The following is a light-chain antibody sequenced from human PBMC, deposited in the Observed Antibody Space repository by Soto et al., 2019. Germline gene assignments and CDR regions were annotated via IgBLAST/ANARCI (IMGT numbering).Light chain of an antibody. J-gene: IGLJ3*02. CDR1: SSNIGSDF. CDR2: ENN. V-gene: IGLV1-51*02. CDR3: AAWGTRLSGGV. Sequence: QSVLTQPPSVSAAPGQKVTISCSGSSSNIGSDFVSWHQQLPGTAPQLLIYENNKRPSGIPDRFSGSKSATSATLGITGLQTGDAADYYCAAWGTRLSGGVFGGGTKVTVL.